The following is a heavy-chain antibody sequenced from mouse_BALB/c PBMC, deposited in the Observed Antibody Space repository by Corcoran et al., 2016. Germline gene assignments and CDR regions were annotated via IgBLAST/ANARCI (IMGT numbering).Heavy chain of an antibody. CDR2: ISYDGSN. J-gene: IGHJ1*01. CDR3: ARDDYGYWYFDV. Sequence: DVQLPESGPGLVKHSQYLSLTCSVTGYSLTSGYYWNWIRQFPGNKLEWMGYISYDGSNNYNPSLKNRISITRDTSKNQFYLKLNSVTTEDTATYYCARDDYGYWYFDVWGAGTTVTVSS. V-gene: IGHV3-6*02. D-gene: IGHD2-4*01. CDR1: GYSLTSGYY.